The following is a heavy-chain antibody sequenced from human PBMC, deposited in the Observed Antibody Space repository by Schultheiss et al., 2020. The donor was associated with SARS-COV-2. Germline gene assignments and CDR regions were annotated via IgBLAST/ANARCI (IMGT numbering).Heavy chain of an antibody. D-gene: IGHD2-15*01. V-gene: IGHV4-34*01. CDR3: ARSATPYNWFDP. CDR2: IYYSGST. J-gene: IGHJ5*02. CDR1: GGSFSGYY. Sequence: SETLSLTCAVYGGSFSGYYWGWIRQPPGKGLEWIGSIYYSGSTYYNPSLKSRVTISVDTSKNQFSLKLTSVTTADTAVYYCARSATPYNWFDPWGQGTLVTVSS.